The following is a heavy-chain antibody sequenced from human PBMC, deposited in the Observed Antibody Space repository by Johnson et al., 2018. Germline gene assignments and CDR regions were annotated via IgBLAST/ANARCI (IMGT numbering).Heavy chain of an antibody. J-gene: IGHJ6*03. CDR1: GYTFTSYD. CDR3: ARRPKCRTSWACDYYYYMDV. Sequence: QVQLVQSGAEVKKPGASVKVSCKASGYTFTSYDINWVRQATGQGLEWMGWMNPNSGNTGYAQKFQGRVTMTRNTSISTAYMELSSLRSEDTAVYYCARRPKCRTSWACDYYYYMDVWGKGTTVTVSS. V-gene: IGHV1-8*01. D-gene: IGHD2-2*01. CDR2: MNPNSGNT.